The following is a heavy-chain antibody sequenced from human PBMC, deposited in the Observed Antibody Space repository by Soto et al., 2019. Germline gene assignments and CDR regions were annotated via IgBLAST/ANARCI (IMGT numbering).Heavy chain of an antibody. V-gene: IGHV4-4*02. CDR3: ARRTVAAIPWFDH. J-gene: IGHJ5*02. D-gene: IGHD2-21*02. CDR1: GVSITSTNW. CDR2: IYHSGNT. Sequence: QVQLQESGPGLVKPSGTLSLTCAVSGVSITSTNWWSWVRQPPGKGLEWIGQIYHSGNTNYNPSLKSRVTISLDKSNNQFSLKLTSVTAADTAVYYCARRTVAAIPWFDHWGQGTLVTVSS.